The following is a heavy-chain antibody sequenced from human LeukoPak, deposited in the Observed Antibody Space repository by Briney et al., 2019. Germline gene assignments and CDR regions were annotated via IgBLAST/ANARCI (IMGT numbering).Heavy chain of an antibody. Sequence: PSETLSLTCAVYGGSFSGYYWSWIRQPPGKGLEWIGYIYYSGSTNYNPSLKSRVTISVDTSKNQFSLKLSSVTAADTAVYYCARDNWNYGSSMDVWGQGTTVTVSS. V-gene: IGHV4-59*01. CDR1: GGSFSGYY. J-gene: IGHJ6*02. CDR2: IYYSGST. CDR3: ARDNWNYGSSMDV. D-gene: IGHD1-7*01.